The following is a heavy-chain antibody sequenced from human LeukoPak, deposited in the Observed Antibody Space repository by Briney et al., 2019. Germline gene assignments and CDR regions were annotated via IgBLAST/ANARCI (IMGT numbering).Heavy chain of an antibody. CDR1: GFTVSSNY. V-gene: IGHV3-66*03. Sequence: PGGSLRLSCAASGFTVSSNYMSWVRQAPGKGLEWVSVIYSCGSTYYADSVKGRFTISRDNSKNTLYLQMNSLRAEDTAVYYCARDHYPDKDVWGQGTTVTVSS. CDR3: ARDHYPDKDV. J-gene: IGHJ6*02. CDR2: IYSCGST.